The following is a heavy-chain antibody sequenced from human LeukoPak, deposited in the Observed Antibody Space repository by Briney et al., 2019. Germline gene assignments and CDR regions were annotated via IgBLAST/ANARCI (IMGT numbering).Heavy chain of an antibody. Sequence: GGFLRLSCAASGFTFSSYAMSWVRQAPGKGLEWVSAISGSGGSTYYADSVKGRFTISRDNSKNTLYLQMNSLRAEDTAVYYCAKDLRSYSGSYRDGHYGMDVWGQGTTVTVSS. CDR2: ISGSGGST. CDR3: AKDLRSYSGSYRDGHYGMDV. D-gene: IGHD1-26*01. J-gene: IGHJ6*02. V-gene: IGHV3-23*01. CDR1: GFTFSSYA.